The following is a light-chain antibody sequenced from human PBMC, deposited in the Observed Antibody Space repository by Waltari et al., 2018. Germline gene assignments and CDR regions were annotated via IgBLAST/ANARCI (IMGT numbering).Light chain of an antibody. CDR2: DVT. Sequence: QSALTQPASVSGSPGQSITISCTGTNNDVGASKFVSWYQQHPGRAPQLMVYDVTERPSGISYRLSGSKSANTASLTISGLLPEDDAIYYCCSFTATHTLLFGGGTTVTVL. CDR1: NNDVGASKF. J-gene: IGLJ2*01. V-gene: IGLV2-14*03. CDR3: CSFTATHTLL.